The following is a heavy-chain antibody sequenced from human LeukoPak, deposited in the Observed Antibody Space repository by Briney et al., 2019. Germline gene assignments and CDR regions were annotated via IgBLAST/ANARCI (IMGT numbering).Heavy chain of an antibody. CDR3: AREGDYSTPGDWFDP. CDR2: IIPIFGTA. D-gene: IGHD4-11*01. V-gene: IGHV1-69*05. CDR1: GGTFSSYA. J-gene: IGHJ5*02. Sequence: ASVKVSCKASGGTFSSYAISWVRQAPGQGLEWMGGIIPIFGTANYAPKFQGRVTITTDESTSTAYMELSSLRSEDTAVYYCAREGDYSTPGDWFDPWGQGTLVTVSS.